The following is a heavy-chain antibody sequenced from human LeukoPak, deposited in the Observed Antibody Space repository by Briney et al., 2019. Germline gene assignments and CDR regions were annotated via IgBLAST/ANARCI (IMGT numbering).Heavy chain of an antibody. Sequence: PGRTPSLSCALSRLNFYNVGIHCVPEAPGNGLGGVAGMWFDGGVKYNEDTVQGQYTTSRDNSNSTVYLQMSSLSAEDTAIDYCAKVGECETFSDRSDWYFELWGRGTLVTVSS. CDR1: RLNFYNVG. CDR3: AKVGECETFSDRSDWYFEL. CDR2: MWFDGGVK. J-gene: IGHJ2*01. V-gene: IGHV3-33*06. D-gene: IGHD3-16*01.